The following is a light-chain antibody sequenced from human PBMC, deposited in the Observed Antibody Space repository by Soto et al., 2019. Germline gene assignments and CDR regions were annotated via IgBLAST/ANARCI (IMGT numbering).Light chain of an antibody. J-gene: IGLJ3*02. CDR1: SSDVGGYNY. V-gene: IGLV2-14*01. CDR3: SSYTSSSTWV. CDR2: EVS. Sequence: ALSQPASVSGSPGQSITISCTGRSSDVGGYNYVSWYQQHPGKAPKLMIYEVSHRPSGVSNRFSGSKSGNTASLTISGLQAEDEADYYCSSYTSSSTWVFGGGTKLTVL.